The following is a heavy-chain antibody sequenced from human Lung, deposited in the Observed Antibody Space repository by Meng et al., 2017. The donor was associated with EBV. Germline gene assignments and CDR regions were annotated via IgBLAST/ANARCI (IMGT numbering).Heavy chain of an antibody. CDR1: GGSFSGYY. V-gene: IGHV4-34*01. Sequence: QGQLQRGGAGLLKPLAPRYLTWAVDGGSFSGYYWSWIRQPPGKGPEWIGEINHSGSTNYNPSLKSRVTISVDRSKNQFSLKVNSVTAADTAVYYCARRMTVAIDFWGQGTLVTVSS. CDR3: ARRMTVAIDF. J-gene: IGHJ4*02. CDR2: INHSGST. D-gene: IGHD5-12*01.